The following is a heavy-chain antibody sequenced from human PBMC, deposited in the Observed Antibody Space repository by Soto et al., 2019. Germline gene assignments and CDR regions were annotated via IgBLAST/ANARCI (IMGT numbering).Heavy chain of an antibody. V-gene: IGHV3-7*01. Sequence: GGSLRLSCAASGFTLSDYWMAWVRQGPGKGLEWVANIKPDGGERYYVDSVKGRFTISRDNSKNSVYLQMGSLRVEDTALYYCARWRTPDYDTTWANALDVWGQGTVVTVSS. CDR1: GFTLSDYW. CDR3: ARWRTPDYDTTWANALDV. CDR2: IKPDGGER. J-gene: IGHJ3*01. D-gene: IGHD3-9*01.